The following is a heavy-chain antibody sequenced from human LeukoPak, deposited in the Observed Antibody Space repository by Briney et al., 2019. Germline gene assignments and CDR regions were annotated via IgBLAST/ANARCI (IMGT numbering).Heavy chain of an antibody. CDR2: IWYDGSNK. CDR3: AKVRSSGWYGNFGY. D-gene: IGHD6-19*01. Sequence: GGSLRLSCAASGFTFSSYGMHWVRQAPGKGLEWVAVIWYDGSNKYYADSVKGRFTISRDNSKNTLYLQMNSLRAEDTAVYYCAKVRSSGWYGNFGYWGEGPLVTVSS. J-gene: IGHJ4*02. CDR1: GFTFSSYG. V-gene: IGHV3-33*06.